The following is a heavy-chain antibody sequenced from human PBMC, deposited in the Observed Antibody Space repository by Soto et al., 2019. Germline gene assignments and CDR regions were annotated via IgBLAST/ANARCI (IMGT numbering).Heavy chain of an antibody. V-gene: IGHV4-59*01. D-gene: IGHD4-17*01. J-gene: IGHJ4*02. CDR1: GSSISPYY. CDR2: IYYSGGT. CDR3: SRVGGYYGDYPNFDY. Sequence: QVQLQESGPGLVKPSETLSLTCIVSGSSISPYYWSWIRQPPGKGLEWIGNIYYSGGTNYNPSLKSRVTISVDTSKKQFSLKLTSVTAADTAVYFCSRVGGYYGDYPNFDYWGQGTRVTVSS.